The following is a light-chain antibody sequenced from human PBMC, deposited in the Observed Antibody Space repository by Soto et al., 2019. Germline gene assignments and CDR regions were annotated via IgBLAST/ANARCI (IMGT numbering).Light chain of an antibody. Sequence: QSVLTQPASVSGSPGQSITISCTGTSSDVGGYNYVSWYQQHPGKAPKLMIYEVSKRPSGVSNRFSGSKSGNTASLTISGLQAEDEADYYCSSYTSSSTYVVFGGGTQLTVL. V-gene: IGLV2-14*01. J-gene: IGLJ2*01. CDR2: EVS. CDR3: SSYTSSSTYVV. CDR1: SSDVGGYNY.